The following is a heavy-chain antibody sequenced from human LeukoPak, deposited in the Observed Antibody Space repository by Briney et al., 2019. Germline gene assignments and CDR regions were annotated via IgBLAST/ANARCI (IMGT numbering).Heavy chain of an antibody. V-gene: IGHV4-34*01. CDR2: IDQSGTT. CDR3: ARVGYYYDSSGYADY. D-gene: IGHD3-22*01. CDR1: GGSFSGYY. Sequence: SETLSLTCVVYGGSFSGYYWSWVRQPPGEGLEWIGEIDQSGTTNYNPSLESRVTISVDTSKKQFSLKLSSVAAADTAVYYCARVGYYYDSSGYADYWGQGTLVTVSS. J-gene: IGHJ4*02.